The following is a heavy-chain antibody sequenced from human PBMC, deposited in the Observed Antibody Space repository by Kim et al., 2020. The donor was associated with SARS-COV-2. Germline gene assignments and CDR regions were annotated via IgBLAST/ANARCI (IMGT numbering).Heavy chain of an antibody. Sequence: SETLSLTCAVYGGSFSGYYWSWIRQPPGKGLEWIGEINHSGSTNYNPSLKSRVTISVHTSKNQFSLKLSSVTAADTAVYYCARGLWGAFDIWGQGTMVTVSS. CDR1: GGSFSGYY. D-gene: IGHD3-16*01. J-gene: IGHJ3*02. V-gene: IGHV4-34*01. CDR3: ARGLWGAFDI. CDR2: INHSGST.